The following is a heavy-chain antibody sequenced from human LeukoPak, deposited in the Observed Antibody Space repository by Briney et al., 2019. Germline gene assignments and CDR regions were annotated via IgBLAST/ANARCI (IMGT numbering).Heavy chain of an antibody. CDR3: ARGRGTIFGVVTHYYYYMDV. Sequence: AVKVSCKASGGTFSSYAISWVRQAPGQGLEWEGGIIPIFGTANYEQKYQGRVTITAYESTSTAYMELSSLRSEDTAVYYCARGRGTIFGVVTHYYYYMDVWGKGTTVTVSS. D-gene: IGHD3-3*01. CDR2: IIPIFGTA. V-gene: IGHV1-69*01. J-gene: IGHJ6*03. CDR1: GGTFSSYA.